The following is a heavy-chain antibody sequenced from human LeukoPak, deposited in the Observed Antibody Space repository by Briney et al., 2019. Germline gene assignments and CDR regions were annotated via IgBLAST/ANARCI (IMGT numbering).Heavy chain of an antibody. D-gene: IGHD5-18*01. V-gene: IGHV3-49*04. J-gene: IGHJ4*02. CDR3: TRDDVDTAMYFDY. Sequence: GGSLRLSCSASGFTFSSRWMSWVRQAPGKGLEWVGFIRSKAYGGTTEYAASVKGRFTISRDDSKSIAYLQMNSLKTEDTAVYYCTRDDVDTAMYFDYWGQGTLVTVSS. CDR2: IRSKAYGGTT. CDR1: GFTFSSRW.